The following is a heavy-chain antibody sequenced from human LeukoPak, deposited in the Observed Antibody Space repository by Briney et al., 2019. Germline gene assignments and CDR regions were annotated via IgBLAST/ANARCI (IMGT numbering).Heavy chain of an antibody. Sequence: GRSLRLSCAASGFTFSSYAMHWVRQAPGKGLEWVALISYDGTNKYYADSVKGRFTISRDNSKNTLYLQMNSLRAEDTAVYYCAKDLNYDFWSGLGNWGQGTLVTVSS. J-gene: IGHJ4*02. CDR1: GFTFSSYA. D-gene: IGHD3-3*01. V-gene: IGHV3-30*04. CDR2: ISYDGTNK. CDR3: AKDLNYDFWSGLGN.